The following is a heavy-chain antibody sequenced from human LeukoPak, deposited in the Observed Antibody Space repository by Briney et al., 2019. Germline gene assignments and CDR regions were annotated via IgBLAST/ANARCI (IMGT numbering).Heavy chain of an antibody. CDR1: GFTFSRHG. CDR2: ISNDGSRK. CDR3: AREGPRGNSQFDY. J-gene: IGHJ4*02. Sequence: GGSLRLSCAPSGFTFSRHGMHWVRQAPGKGLEWVAIISNDGSRKYYAHSVEGRFTISRDNSKNTLYLQMDSLRAEDTAVYYCAREGPRGNSQFDYWGQGTLVTVSS. V-gene: IGHV3-30*03. D-gene: IGHD2/OR15-2a*01.